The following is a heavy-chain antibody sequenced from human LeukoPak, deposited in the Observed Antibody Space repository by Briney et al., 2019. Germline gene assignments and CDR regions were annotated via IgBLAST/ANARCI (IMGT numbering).Heavy chain of an antibody. D-gene: IGHD3-22*01. CDR2: ISGSGGST. V-gene: IGHV3-23*01. Sequence: GGSLRLSCAASGFTFSSYAMSWVRQAPGKGLEWVSAISGSGGSTYYADSVKGRFTISRDNSKNTLYLQMNSLRAEDTAVYYCAKTGNYYDSGHLDYWGQGTLVTVSS. J-gene: IGHJ4*02. CDR1: GFTFSSYA. CDR3: AKTGNYYDSGHLDY.